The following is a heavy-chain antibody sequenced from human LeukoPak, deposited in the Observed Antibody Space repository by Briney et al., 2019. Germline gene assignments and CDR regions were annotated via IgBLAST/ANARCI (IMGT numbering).Heavy chain of an antibody. V-gene: IGHV4-39*01. D-gene: IGHD3-3*01. J-gene: IGHJ4*02. CDR2: IYYTGST. CDR3: ARRGGRGYYSPFDS. CDR1: GGSISSSTHY. Sequence: SETLSLTCTVSGGSISSSTHYWGWIRQPPGKGLEWMGSIYYTGSTYYNPSLRSRVTISVDTSKNQFSLRLSSVTAADTAVYYGARRGGRGYYSPFDSLGQGTLVTVSS.